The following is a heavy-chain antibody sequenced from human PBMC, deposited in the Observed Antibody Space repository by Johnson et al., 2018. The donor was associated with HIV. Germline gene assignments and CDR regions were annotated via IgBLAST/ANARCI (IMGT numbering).Heavy chain of an antibody. CDR1: GFRFSDHY. D-gene: IGHD6-13*01. CDR2: ISSSGTTI. Sequence: QVQLVESGGGVVQPGRSLRLSCVASGFRFSDHYMSWIRQAPGKGLEWVSYISSSGTTIYSADSVKGRFTISRDNSKNTLYLQMNSLRAEDTAVYYCAREGEGYSSSWYDAFDIWGKGTMVTVSS. V-gene: IGHV3-11*04. CDR3: AREGEGYSSSWYDAFDI. J-gene: IGHJ3*02.